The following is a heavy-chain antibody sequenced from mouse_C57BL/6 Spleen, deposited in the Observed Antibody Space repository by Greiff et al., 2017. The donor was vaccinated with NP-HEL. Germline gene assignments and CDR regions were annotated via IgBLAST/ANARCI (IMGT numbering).Heavy chain of an antibody. Sequence: EVQLQQSGPELVKPGASVKISCKASGYTFTDYYMNWVKQSHGKSLEWIGDINPNNGGTNYNQKFKGKATLTVDKSSSTAYMELRSLTSEGSAVYYCARYYYGHYYAMDYWGQGTSVTVSS. J-gene: IGHJ4*01. CDR2: INPNNGGT. V-gene: IGHV1-26*01. CDR1: GYTFTDYY. CDR3: ARYYYGHYYAMDY. D-gene: IGHD2-1*01.